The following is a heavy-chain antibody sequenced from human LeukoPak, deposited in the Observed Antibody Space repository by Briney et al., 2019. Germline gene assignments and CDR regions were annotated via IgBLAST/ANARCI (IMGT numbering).Heavy chain of an antibody. CDR3: ARHAQSLRRGVDWLDP. Sequence: SETLSLTCTVSGGSISSSSYYWGWVRQPPGKGLEWIGGIYYSGSTYYNPSLKSRVTISVDTSKNQFSLKLSSVTAADTAVYYCARHAQSLRRGVDWLDPWGQGTLVTVSS. V-gene: IGHV4-39*01. CDR1: GGSISSSSYY. CDR2: IYYSGST. D-gene: IGHD4-17*01. J-gene: IGHJ5*02.